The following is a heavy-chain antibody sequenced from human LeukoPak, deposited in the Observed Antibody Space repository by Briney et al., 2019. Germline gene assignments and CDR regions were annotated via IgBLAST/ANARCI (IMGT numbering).Heavy chain of an antibody. CDR3: TSPTPLAAGPGN. CDR1: GFTFGDYA. Sequence: GGSLRLSCTASGFTFGDYAMSWVRQAPGKGLEWVGFIRSKAYGGTTEYAASVNGRFTISRDDSKSIAYLQMNSLETEDTAVYYCTSPTPLAAGPGNWGQGTLVTVSS. V-gene: IGHV3-49*04. CDR2: IRSKAYGGTT. J-gene: IGHJ4*02. D-gene: IGHD6-13*01.